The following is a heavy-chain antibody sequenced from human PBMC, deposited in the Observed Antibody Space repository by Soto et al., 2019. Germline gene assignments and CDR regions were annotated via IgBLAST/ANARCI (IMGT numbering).Heavy chain of an antibody. V-gene: IGHV1-18*01. CDR3: ARDGWGSIAAAGLNWFDP. CDR2: ISAYNGNT. J-gene: IGHJ5*02. Sequence: ASVKVSCKASGYTFTSYGISWVRQAPGQGLEWMGWISAYNGNTNYAQKLQGRVTMTTDTSTSTAYMELRSLRSDDTAVYYCARDGWGSIAAAGLNWFDPWGQGTLVNVSS. CDR1: GYTFTSYG. D-gene: IGHD6-13*01.